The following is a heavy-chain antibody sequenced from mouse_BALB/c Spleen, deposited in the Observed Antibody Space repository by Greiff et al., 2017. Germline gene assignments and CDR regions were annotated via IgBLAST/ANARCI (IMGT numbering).Heavy chain of an antibody. D-gene: IGHD1-1*02. V-gene: IGHV5-17*02. CDR2: ISSGSSTI. CDR1: GFTFSSFG. CDR3: ARGLFMDY. Sequence: EVQLVESGGGLVQPGGSRKLSCAASGFTFSSFGMHWVRQAPEKGLEWVAYISSGSSTIYYADTVKGRFTISRDNPKNTLFLQMTSLRSEDTAMYYCARGLFMDYWGQGTSVTVSS. J-gene: IGHJ4*01.